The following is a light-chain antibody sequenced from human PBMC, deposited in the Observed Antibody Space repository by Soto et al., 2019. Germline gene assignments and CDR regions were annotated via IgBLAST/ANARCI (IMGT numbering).Light chain of an antibody. Sequence: EIVLTQSPATLSLSPGERATLSCRASQSVSSSLAWYQQKPGQTPRLLIYDASKRASDIPARFSGSGSGTDFTLTISSLDPEDFAVYFCQQRTAWPPTLTFGGGTRV. CDR3: QQRTAWPPTLT. V-gene: IGKV3-11*01. CDR1: QSVSSS. CDR2: DAS. J-gene: IGKJ4*01.